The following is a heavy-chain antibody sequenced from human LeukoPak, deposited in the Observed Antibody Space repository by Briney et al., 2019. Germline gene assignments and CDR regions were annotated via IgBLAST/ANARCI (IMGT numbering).Heavy chain of an antibody. CDR2: FDPEDGET. Sequence: ASVKVSCKVSGYTLTELSMHWVRQAPGKGLEWMGGFDPEDGETIYAQKFQGRVTMTEDTSTDTAYMELSSLRSEDTAVYYCATLGGGWYYFDYWGQGTLVTVSS. D-gene: IGHD6-19*01. CDR3: ATLGGGWYYFDY. J-gene: IGHJ4*02. CDR1: GYTLTELS. V-gene: IGHV1-24*01.